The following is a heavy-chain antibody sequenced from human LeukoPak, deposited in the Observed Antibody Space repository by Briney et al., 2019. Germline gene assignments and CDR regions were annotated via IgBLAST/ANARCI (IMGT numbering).Heavy chain of an antibody. D-gene: IGHD1-26*01. V-gene: IGHV4-4*07. Sequence: SETLSLTCTVSGGSISRYYWSWIRQPAGKGLEWIGRIYTSESTKYNPSLRSRVTMSVDTPKSQFSLKLSSVTAADEAVYYCSGVSGYSGSYEYDYWGQGTLVTVSS. CDR3: SGVSGYSGSYEYDY. CDR1: GGSISRYY. J-gene: IGHJ4*02. CDR2: IYTSEST.